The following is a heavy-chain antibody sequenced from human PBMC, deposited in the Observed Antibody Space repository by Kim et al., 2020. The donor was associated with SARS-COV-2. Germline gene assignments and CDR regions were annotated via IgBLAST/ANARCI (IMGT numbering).Heavy chain of an antibody. V-gene: IGHV3-11*04. CDR1: GFTFSDYY. CDR2: ISSSGSTI. D-gene: IGHD3-22*01. CDR3: ARGITSLQDSSSHFDY. Sequence: GGSLRLSCAASGFTFSDYYMSWIRQAPGKGLEWVSYISSSGSTIYYADSVKGRFTISRDNAKNSLYLQMNSLRAEDTAVYYCARGITSLQDSSSHFDYWGQGTLVTVSS. J-gene: IGHJ4*02.